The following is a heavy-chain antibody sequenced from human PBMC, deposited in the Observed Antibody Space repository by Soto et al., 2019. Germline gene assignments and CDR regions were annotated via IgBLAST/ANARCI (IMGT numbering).Heavy chain of an antibody. V-gene: IGHV3-48*02. D-gene: IGHD6-19*01. CDR3: ARGDSSGWDFDY. J-gene: IGHJ4*02. CDR2: ISSSESTI. CDR1: KFTFSNYN. Sequence: GGSLRLSCAASKFTFSNYNMNWVRQAPGKGLEWVSYISSSESTIYYADSVKDRFVIYRDNAENSLYLQMNSLRDEDAAVYYCARGDSSGWDFDYWGQGTLVTVSS.